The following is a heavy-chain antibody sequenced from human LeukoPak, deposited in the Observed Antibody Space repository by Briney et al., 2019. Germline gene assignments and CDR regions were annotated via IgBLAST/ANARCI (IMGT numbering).Heavy chain of an antibody. CDR1: GYIFTGYY. V-gene: IGHV1-46*01. CDR3: ARASNYGSGNYHLDY. Sequence: ASVKVSCKASGYIFTGYYMHWVRQAPGQGLEWMGIINPNGGSTSYAQNRVTMTRDTSTSTFYMELSSLKSEDTAVYYCARASNYGSGNYHLDYWGQGTLVTVSS. CDR2: INPNGGST. D-gene: IGHD3-10*01. J-gene: IGHJ4*02.